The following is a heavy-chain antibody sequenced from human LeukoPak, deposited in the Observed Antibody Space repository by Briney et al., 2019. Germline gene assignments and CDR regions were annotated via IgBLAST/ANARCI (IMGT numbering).Heavy chain of an antibody. CDR3: ARQLVPDF. CDR1: GFTVSSNY. V-gene: IGHV3-53*01. CDR2: IYSGGRT. Sequence: PGGSLRLSCAASGFTVSSNYMTWVRQAPGKGLEWVSVIYSGGRTYYADSVKGRFTISRDNSKNTLYLQMNSLRAEDTPVYYCARQLVPDFWGQGTLVTVSS. D-gene: IGHD1-1*01. J-gene: IGHJ4*02.